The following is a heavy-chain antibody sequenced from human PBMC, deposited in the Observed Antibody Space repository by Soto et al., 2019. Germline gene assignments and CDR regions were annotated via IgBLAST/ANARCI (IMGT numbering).Heavy chain of an antibody. Sequence: LSLTCTVSGGSISSYYWSWIRQPPGKGLEWIGYIYYSGSTNYNPSLKSRVTISVDTSKNQFSLKLSSVTAADTAVYYCARAPYYYDSSGYYPFDYWGQGTLVTVSS. CDR1: GGSISSYY. V-gene: IGHV4-59*01. J-gene: IGHJ4*02. D-gene: IGHD3-22*01. CDR3: ARAPYYYDSSGYYPFDY. CDR2: IYYSGST.